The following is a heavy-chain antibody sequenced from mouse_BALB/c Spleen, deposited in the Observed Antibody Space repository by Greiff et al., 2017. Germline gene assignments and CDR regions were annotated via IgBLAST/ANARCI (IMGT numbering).Heavy chain of an antibody. Sequence: QVQLKQSGPELVKPGASVRISCKASGYTFTSYYIHWVKQRPGQGLEWIGWIYPGNVNTKYNEKFKGKATLTADKSSSTAYMQLSSLTSEDSAVYFCARYGPDAMDYWGQGTSVTVSS. D-gene: IGHD1-1*01. J-gene: IGHJ4*01. CDR3: ARYGPDAMDY. CDR2: IYPGNVNT. V-gene: IGHV1S56*01. CDR1: GYTFTSYY.